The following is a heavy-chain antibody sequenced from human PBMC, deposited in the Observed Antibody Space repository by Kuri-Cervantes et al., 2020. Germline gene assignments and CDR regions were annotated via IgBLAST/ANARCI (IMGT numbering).Heavy chain of an antibody. J-gene: IGHJ4*02. Sequence: ASVKVSCKASGYTFTSYYMHWVRQAPGQGLEWMGIINPSGGSTSYTQKFQGRVTMTRDTSTSTVYMELSSLRSEDTAVYYCARDLISRPGPRPPSLDYWGQGTLVTVSS. V-gene: IGHV1-46*01. CDR3: ARDLISRPGPRPPSLDY. CDR2: INPSGGST. D-gene: IGHD2-8*01. CDR1: GYTFTSYY.